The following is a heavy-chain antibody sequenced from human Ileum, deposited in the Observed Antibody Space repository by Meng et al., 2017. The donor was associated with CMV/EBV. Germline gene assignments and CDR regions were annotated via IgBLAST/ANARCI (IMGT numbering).Heavy chain of an antibody. J-gene: IGHJ6*02. CDR1: GFTFSTYW. CDR3: VRLSGEGYSLDNYGMDV. Sequence: GESLKISCSGSGFTFSTYWIGWMRLMPGKGLESMGIIYPDDSDTRYSPSFQGQVTISADKSISTAYLQWTSLKASDTAMYYCVRLSGEGYSLDNYGMDVWGQGTTVTVSS. CDR2: IYPDDSDT. D-gene: IGHD1-1*01. V-gene: IGHV5-51*01.